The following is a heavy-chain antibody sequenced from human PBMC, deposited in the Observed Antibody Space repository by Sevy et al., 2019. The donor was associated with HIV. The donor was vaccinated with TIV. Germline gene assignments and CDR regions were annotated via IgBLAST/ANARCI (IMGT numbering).Heavy chain of an antibody. CDR1: GFTFSSYG. J-gene: IGHJ6*03. CDR2: ISYDGSNK. CDR3: AKDSSSSWASGGYYYYYMDV. Sequence: GGSLRLSCAASGFTFSSYGMHWVRQAPGKGLEWVAVISYDGSNKYYADSVKGRFTISRDNSKNRLYLQRNSLRAEDTAVYYCAKDSSSSWASGGYYYYYMDVWGKGTTVTVSS. V-gene: IGHV3-30*18. D-gene: IGHD6-13*01.